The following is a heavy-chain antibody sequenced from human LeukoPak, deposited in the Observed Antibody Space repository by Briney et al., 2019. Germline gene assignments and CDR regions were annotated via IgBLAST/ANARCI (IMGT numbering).Heavy chain of an antibody. CDR3: AKRPIYYYYMDV. V-gene: IGHV3-23*01. Sequence: GGSLRLSCAASGFTFSDYYMSWVRQAPGKGLEWVSAISGSGGSTYYADSVKGRFTISRDNSKNTLYLQMNSLRAEDTAVYYCAKRPIYYYYMDVWGKGTTVTVSS. CDR1: GFTFSDYY. J-gene: IGHJ6*03. CDR2: ISGSGGST.